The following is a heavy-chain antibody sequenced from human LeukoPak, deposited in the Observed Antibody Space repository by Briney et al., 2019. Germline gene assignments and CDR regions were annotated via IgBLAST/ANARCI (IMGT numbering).Heavy chain of an antibody. Sequence: GGSLRLPCVASGFTFRHYDMSWVRQAPGKGLEWVSSINTSGGSTYYADSLQGRFTISRDNSKNTLHLQMNNVRAEDTALYYCMKLPTMIIVIDTDFEYWGQGAQATVSS. CDR3: MKLPTMIIVIDTDFEY. V-gene: IGHV3-23*01. CDR2: INTSGGST. D-gene: IGHD2-21*01. CDR1: GFTFRHYD. J-gene: IGHJ4*02.